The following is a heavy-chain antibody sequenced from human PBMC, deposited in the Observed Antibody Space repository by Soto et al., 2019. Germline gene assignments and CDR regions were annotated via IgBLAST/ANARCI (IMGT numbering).Heavy chain of an antibody. J-gene: IGHJ4*02. D-gene: IGHD2-2*01. CDR2: IYYSGST. V-gene: IGHV4-31*03. Sequence: LSLTCTVSGGSISSGGYYWSWIRQHPGKGLEWIGYIYYSGSTYYNPSLKSRVTISVDTSKNQFSLKLSSVTAADTAVYYCAREGRPDQPFDYWGQGTLVTVSS. CDR3: AREGRPDQPFDY. CDR1: GGSISSGGYY.